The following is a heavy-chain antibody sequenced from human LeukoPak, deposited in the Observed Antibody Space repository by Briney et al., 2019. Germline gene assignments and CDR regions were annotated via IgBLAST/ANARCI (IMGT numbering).Heavy chain of an antibody. D-gene: IGHD1-26*01. Sequence: GGSLRLSCAASGFTFSSYEMNWVRQAPGKGLEWVSYISSSGSTIYYADSVKGRFTISRDNSKNTLYLQMNSLRAEDTAVYYCAKAMSGSYTLSDYWGQGTLVTVSS. CDR3: AKAMSGSYTLSDY. J-gene: IGHJ4*02. CDR2: ISSSGSTI. CDR1: GFTFSSYE. V-gene: IGHV3-48*03.